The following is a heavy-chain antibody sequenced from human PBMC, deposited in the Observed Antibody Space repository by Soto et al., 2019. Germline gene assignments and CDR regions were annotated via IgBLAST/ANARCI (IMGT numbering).Heavy chain of an antibody. V-gene: IGHV5-51*01. CDR3: ARRAAYGGKALDY. CDR1: GYRCNNEG. Sequence: GDSLKICWKGSGYRCNNEGVVWVRQMPGKGLEWMGIIYPGDSDTRYSPSCQGQVTISADKCISTAYLQWSSLKASDTAMYYCARRAAYGGKALDYWGQGTLVTVSS. CDR2: IYPGDSDT. D-gene: IGHD4-17*01. J-gene: IGHJ4*02.